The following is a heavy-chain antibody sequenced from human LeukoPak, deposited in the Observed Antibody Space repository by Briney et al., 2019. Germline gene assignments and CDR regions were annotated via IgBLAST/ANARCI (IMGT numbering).Heavy chain of an antibody. V-gene: IGHV3-30-3*01. CDR1: GFIFSSYA. CDR2: ISYDGSNK. Sequence: PGGSLRLSCAASGFIFSSYAMHWVRQAPGKGLEWVAVISYDGSNKYYADSVKGRLTISRDNSKNTLYLQMNSLRAEDTAVYYCARDASLPAYCGGDCYPNFQHWGQGTLVTVSS. J-gene: IGHJ1*01. D-gene: IGHD2-21*02. CDR3: ARDASLPAYCGGDCYPNFQH.